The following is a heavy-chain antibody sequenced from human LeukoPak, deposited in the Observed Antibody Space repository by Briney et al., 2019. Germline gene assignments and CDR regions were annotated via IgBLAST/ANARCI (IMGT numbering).Heavy chain of an antibody. V-gene: IGHV3-43*02. D-gene: IGHD1-26*01. Sequence: GGSLRLSCAASGFTLGAFAMHWARQAPGKGLEWVSLIDKDGRSTYYADSVKGRFTISRDNSKNSLYLQMNSLRTEDTALYYCATWALYHSLDVWGQGTTVTVSS. CDR2: IDKDGRST. CDR1: GFTLGAFA. J-gene: IGHJ6*02. CDR3: ATWALYHSLDV.